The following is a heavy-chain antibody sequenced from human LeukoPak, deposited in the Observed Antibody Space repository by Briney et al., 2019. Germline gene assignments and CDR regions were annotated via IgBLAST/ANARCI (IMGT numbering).Heavy chain of an antibody. V-gene: IGHV4-59*08. CDR2: IPDSGST. Sequence: SETLSLTCTVSGDSISTYYWNWIREPPGRGLEWIGYIPDSGSTNYNPSLKSRVTISVDTSKNQFSLKLSSVTAADTAVYYRARRGYGDKWGQGTLVTVSS. CDR3: ARRGYGDK. D-gene: IGHD3-16*01. CDR1: GDSISTYY. J-gene: IGHJ4*02.